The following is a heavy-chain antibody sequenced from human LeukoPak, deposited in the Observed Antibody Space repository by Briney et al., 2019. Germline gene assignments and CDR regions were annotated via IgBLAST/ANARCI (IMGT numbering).Heavy chain of an antibody. CDR3: ARSAGTWFGELCVGPGLDY. J-gene: IGHJ4*02. CDR1: GTSISSYY. Sequence: PSDTLTLTCSVSGTSISSYYWSWIRQPPGKGLEWIGHIYYSGSTNHNPSLKSRVTISVDTSKNQVALKLSSVTAADTGVYYCARSAGTWFGELCVGPGLDYWGQGTLVTVSS. D-gene: IGHD3-10*01. V-gene: IGHV4-59*01. CDR2: IYYSGST.